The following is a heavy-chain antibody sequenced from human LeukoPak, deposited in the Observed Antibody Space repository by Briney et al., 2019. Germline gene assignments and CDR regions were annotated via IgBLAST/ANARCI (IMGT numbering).Heavy chain of an antibody. J-gene: IGHJ4*02. Sequence: ASVKVSCKASDYSFTRYGITWVRQAPGQGLECMGWINTDNGNGNYAQKFQDRVTMTTDTSTSTAYMELRSLRSDDTAVYYCARDLLDYHFDSSGYFGFWGQGTLVTVSS. V-gene: IGHV1-18*01. CDR3: ARDLLDYHFDSSGYFGF. D-gene: IGHD3-22*01. CDR2: INTDNGNG. CDR1: DYSFTRYG.